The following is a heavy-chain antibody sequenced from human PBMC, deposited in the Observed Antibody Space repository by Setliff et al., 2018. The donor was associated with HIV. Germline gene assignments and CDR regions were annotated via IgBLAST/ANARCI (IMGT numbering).Heavy chain of an antibody. D-gene: IGHD3-22*01. J-gene: IGHJ4*02. V-gene: IGHV5-51*04. Sequence: GESLKISCQGSANSFATYWIGWVRQMPGKGLEWMGVIYPDDSHTRYSPSFQGQVTISADKPVNTAYLQWSSLKASDTATYYCARALWRDSSGPFHFWGQGTLVTVSS. CDR3: ARALWRDSSGPFHF. CDR2: IYPDDSHT. CDR1: ANSFATYW.